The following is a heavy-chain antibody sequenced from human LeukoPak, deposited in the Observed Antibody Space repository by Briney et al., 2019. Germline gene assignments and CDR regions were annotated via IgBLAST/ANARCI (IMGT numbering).Heavy chain of an antibody. CDR2: IYPGDSDT. D-gene: IGHD6-19*01. J-gene: IGHJ4*02. CDR1: GYSFTTYW. CDR3: TRQRRSSGWPNDY. V-gene: IGHV5-51*01. Sequence: GESLKISCQGSGYSFTTYWIAWVRQMPGKGLECMGIIYPGDSDTRYSPSFQGHVTIIADKSISTAYLQWSSLRASDNAMYYCTRQRRSSGWPNDYWGQGTLVTVSS.